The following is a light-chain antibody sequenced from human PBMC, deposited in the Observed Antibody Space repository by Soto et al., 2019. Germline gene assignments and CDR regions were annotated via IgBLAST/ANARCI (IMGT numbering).Light chain of an antibody. V-gene: IGKV1-5*01. CDR2: DAS. CDR1: QSIGSW. CDR3: QQYNTYSWT. J-gene: IGKJ1*01. Sequence: IQMTQSPSTLSASVGDRVTITCRASQSIGSWLAWYQQISWRAPNLLIYDASSLQSGVPSRFSGSGSGTEFTLTISSLQPDDFATYYCQQYNTYSWTFGQGTKVDIK.